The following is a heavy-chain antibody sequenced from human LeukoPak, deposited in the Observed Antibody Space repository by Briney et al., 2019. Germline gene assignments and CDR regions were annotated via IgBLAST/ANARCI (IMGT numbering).Heavy chain of an antibody. J-gene: IGHJ3*02. CDR3: ARGLGYYDSSVMDAFDI. Sequence: ASVKVSCKASGGTFSSYAISWVRQAPGQGLEWMGGIIPIFGTANYAQKFQGRVTITADESTSTAYMELSSLRSEDTAVYYCARGLGYYDSSVMDAFDIWGQGTMVTVSS. V-gene: IGHV1-69*13. CDR1: GGTFSSYA. D-gene: IGHD3-22*01. CDR2: IIPIFGTA.